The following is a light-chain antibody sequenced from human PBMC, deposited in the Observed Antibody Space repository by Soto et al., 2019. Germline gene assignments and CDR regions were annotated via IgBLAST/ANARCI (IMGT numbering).Light chain of an antibody. J-gene: IGKJ5*01. CDR3: QQRRQWPPD. CDR1: QTISGT. V-gene: IGKV3-11*01. CDR2: DGS. Sequence: EIVMTQSPATLSVSPGGRATLSCRASQTISGTLAWYQQRPGQAPRLVIYDGSHRATDIPARFSGSGSGTDFTLTISYVEPEDSAVYYCQQRRQWPPDFGQGTRLEIK.